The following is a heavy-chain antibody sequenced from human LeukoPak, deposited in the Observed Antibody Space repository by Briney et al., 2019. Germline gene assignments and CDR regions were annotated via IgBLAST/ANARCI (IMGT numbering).Heavy chain of an antibody. CDR1: GISLSNYG. J-gene: IGHJ4*02. D-gene: IGHD3-22*01. CDR2: ISGSGGGT. CDR3: AKRGVVIRVILVGFHKEAYYFDS. Sequence: GGSLRLSCAVSGISLSNYGMSWVRQAPGKGLEWAAGISGSGGGTNYADSVKGRFTISRDNPKNTLYLQMNRLRAEDTAVYFCAKRGVVIRVILVGFHKEAYYFDSWSQGALVTVSS. V-gene: IGHV3-23*01.